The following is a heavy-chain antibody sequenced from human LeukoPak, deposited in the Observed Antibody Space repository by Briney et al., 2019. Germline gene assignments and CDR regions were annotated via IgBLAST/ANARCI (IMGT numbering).Heavy chain of an antibody. D-gene: IGHD3-16*02. CDR1: GGSMSSYF. V-gene: IGHV4-59*12. J-gene: IGHJ4*02. CDR3: ARGKVDYDYVWGSYRPNYFDY. CDR2: IFYSGST. Sequence: SETLSLTCTVSGGSMSSYFWSWIRQPPGKGLEWIGYIFYSGSTSYNPSLKSRVTISVDTSKNQFSLKLSSVTAADTAVYYCARGKVDYDYVWGSYRPNYFDYWGQGTLVTVSS.